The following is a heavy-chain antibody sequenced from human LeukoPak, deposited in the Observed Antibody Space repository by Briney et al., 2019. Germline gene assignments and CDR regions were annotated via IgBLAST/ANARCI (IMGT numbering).Heavy chain of an antibody. J-gene: IGHJ3*02. CDR3: ARGRRLVDAFDI. D-gene: IGHD6-19*01. CDR1: GYSISSGYY. Sequence: ASETLSLTCTVSGYSISSGYYWGWIRQPPGKGLEWIGSIYHSGSTYYNPSLKSRVTISVDTSKNQFSLKLSSVTAADTAVYYCARGRRLVDAFDIWGQGTMVTVSS. V-gene: IGHV4-38-2*02. CDR2: IYHSGST.